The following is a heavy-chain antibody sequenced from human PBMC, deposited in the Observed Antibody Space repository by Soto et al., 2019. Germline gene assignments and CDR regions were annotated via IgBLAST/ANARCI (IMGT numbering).Heavy chain of an antibody. J-gene: IGHJ6*02. CDR3: TTQGFGGLHGLVDV. V-gene: IGHV4-61*01. CDR1: GGSISSGNYY. D-gene: IGHD3-10*01. Sequence: PSETLSLTCTVSGGSISSGNYYWSWIRQPPVKGLEWIGYIYNSGFTYYNPSLKSRVSISVDTSKNQFSLKLTSVTAADTAVYYCTTQGFGGLHGLVDVWGQGTTVTVSS. CDR2: IYNSGFT.